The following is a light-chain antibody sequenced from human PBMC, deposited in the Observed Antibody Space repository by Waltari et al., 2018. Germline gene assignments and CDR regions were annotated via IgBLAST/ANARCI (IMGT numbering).Light chain of an antibody. Sequence: SYELTQPPSVSVSPGQTARIAFAGDALPRKYVYWYQQKPGQAPKLVIYEDNKRPSGISERFSASSSGTLATLSIAGAQIEDEADYYCQSYDSSLSVVFGGGTKLTVL. V-gene: IGLV3-10*01. CDR1: ALPRKY. CDR2: EDN. CDR3: QSYDSSLSVV. J-gene: IGLJ2*01.